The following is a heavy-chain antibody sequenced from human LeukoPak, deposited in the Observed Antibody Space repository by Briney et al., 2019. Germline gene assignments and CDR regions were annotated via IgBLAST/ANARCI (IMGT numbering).Heavy chain of an antibody. D-gene: IGHD1-26*01. Sequence: GESLRLSCAASGFTFSSYAMSWVRQAPGKGLEWVAAISGSGGSTYYADSVKGRFTSSRDNFKNTLYLQMNSLRAEDTAVYYCAKEVIVGVSFDYWGQGTLVTVSS. V-gene: IGHV3-23*01. J-gene: IGHJ4*02. CDR1: GFTFSSYA. CDR2: ISGSGGST. CDR3: AKEVIVGVSFDY.